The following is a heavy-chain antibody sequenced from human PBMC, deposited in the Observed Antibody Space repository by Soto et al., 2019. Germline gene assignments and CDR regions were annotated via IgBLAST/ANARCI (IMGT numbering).Heavy chain of an antibody. CDR2: IRSKAYGGTT. J-gene: IGHJ6*02. CDR1: GFTFGDYA. D-gene: IGHD6-19*01. CDR3: TRERRDSGWYSHSGYYYGMDV. Sequence: GGSLRLSCTASGFTFGDYAMSWFRQAPGKGLEWVGFIRSKAYGGTTEYAASVKGRFTISRDDSKSIAYLQMNSLKTEDTAVYYCTRERRDSGWYSHSGYYYGMDVWGQGTTVSVSS. V-gene: IGHV3-49*03.